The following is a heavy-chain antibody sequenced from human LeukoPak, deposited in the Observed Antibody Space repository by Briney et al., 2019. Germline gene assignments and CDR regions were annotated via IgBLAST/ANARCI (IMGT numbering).Heavy chain of an antibody. D-gene: IGHD5-12*01. CDR2: IYYSGST. V-gene: IGHV4-31*03. Sequence: SQTLSLTCTVSGGSISSGGYYWSWIRQHPGKGLEWIGYIYYSGSTNYNPSLKSRVTISVDTSKNQFSLKLSSVTAADTAVYYCARGGWLPLYYFDYWGQGTLVTVSS. CDR1: GGSISSGGYY. CDR3: ARGGWLPLYYFDY. J-gene: IGHJ4*02.